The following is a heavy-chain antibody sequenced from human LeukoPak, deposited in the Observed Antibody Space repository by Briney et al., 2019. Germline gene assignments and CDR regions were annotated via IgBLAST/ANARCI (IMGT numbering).Heavy chain of an antibody. Sequence: PSETLSLTCTVSGGSISSGSYYWSWLRPPAGKGLEWIGRIYTSGSTNYNPSLKSRVTISVDTSKNQFSLKLSSVTAADTAVYYCARGEYQLPNTPYYYYYYYMDVWGKGTTVTVSS. V-gene: IGHV4-61*02. J-gene: IGHJ6*03. CDR3: ARGEYQLPNTPYYYYYYYMDV. CDR1: GGSISSGSYY. CDR2: IYTSGST. D-gene: IGHD2-2*01.